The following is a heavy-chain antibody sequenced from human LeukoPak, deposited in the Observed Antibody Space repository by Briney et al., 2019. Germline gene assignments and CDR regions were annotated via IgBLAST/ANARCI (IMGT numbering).Heavy chain of an antibody. V-gene: IGHV1-24*01. J-gene: IGHJ4*02. CDR2: FDPEDAEV. CDR1: GNTLTDLS. D-gene: IGHD2-15*01. Sequence: ASVKASCKVSGNTLTDLSIHWVRQAPEKGLDWMGGFDPEDAEVIYAEKFRDRVTMTEDPSTDTAYLELSSLRSEDTAVYYCAAEGQWSLVHYFNSWGQGTLVTVSS. CDR3: AAEGQWSLVHYFNS.